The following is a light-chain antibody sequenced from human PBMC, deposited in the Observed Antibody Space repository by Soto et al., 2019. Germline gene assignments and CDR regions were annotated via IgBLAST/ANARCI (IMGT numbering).Light chain of an antibody. Sequence: QSALTQPASVSGSPGQSITSSCTGTSSDVGGYNYVSWYQQQSGKAPKLMIHEVSNRPSGVSNRFSGSKSGKTASLTISGLQAEDEADYYCSSYTSSRAYVFGIGTKVTLL. CDR2: EVS. J-gene: IGLJ1*01. CDR1: SSDVGGYNY. CDR3: SSYTSSRAYV. V-gene: IGLV2-14*01.